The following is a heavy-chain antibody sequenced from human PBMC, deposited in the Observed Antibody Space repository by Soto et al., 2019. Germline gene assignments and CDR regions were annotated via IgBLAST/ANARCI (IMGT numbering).Heavy chain of an antibody. Sequence: QVQLVESGGGVVQPGRSLRLSCAASGFTFSSYAMHWVRQAPGKGLEWVAVISYDGSNKYYADSVKGRFTISRDNSKKPVEPQIDRLGTEDTAVFYLARDYAPQGLPWFGEFSPWFGPLGQGTLVPGS. CDR3: ARDYAPQGLPWFGEFSPWFGP. CDR2: ISYDGSNK. CDR1: GFTFSSYA. V-gene: IGHV3-30-3*01. J-gene: IGHJ5*02. D-gene: IGHD3-10*01.